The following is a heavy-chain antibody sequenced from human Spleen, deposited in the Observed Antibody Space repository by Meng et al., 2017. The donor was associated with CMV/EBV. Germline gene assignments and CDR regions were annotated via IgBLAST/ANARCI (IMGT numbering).Heavy chain of an antibody. CDR1: FTDYW. CDR3: ARDRSYWGVAVAGPDAVDI. Sequence: FTDYWISWVRQAPGQGLEWMGWISPSTGHTTFAQKVQDRVTLTTDTATTTAYMELRGLRSDDTAVYYCARDRSYWGVAVAGPDAVDIWGQGTMVTVSS. CDR2: ISPSTGHT. V-gene: IGHV1-18*01. D-gene: IGHD6-13*01. J-gene: IGHJ3*02.